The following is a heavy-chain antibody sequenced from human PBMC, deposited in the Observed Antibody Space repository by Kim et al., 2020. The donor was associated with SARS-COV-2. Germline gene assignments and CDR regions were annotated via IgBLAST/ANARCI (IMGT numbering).Heavy chain of an antibody. D-gene: IGHD5-12*01. J-gene: IGHJ4*02. V-gene: IGHV3-30*18. Sequence: GESLRLSCAASGFSFSDYGMHWVRQAPGKGLECVAVISYDGSDKYYADSAKGRFTISRDNSKNTLYLQINSLRPEDTAVYYCAKGWRDSGGWGQGTLVTVSS. CDR3: AKGWRDSGG. CDR2: ISYDGSDK. CDR1: GFSFSDYG.